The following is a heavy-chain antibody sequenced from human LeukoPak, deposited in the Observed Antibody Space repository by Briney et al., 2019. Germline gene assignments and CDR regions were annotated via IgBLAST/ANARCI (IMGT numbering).Heavy chain of an antibody. D-gene: IGHD1-26*01. J-gene: IGHJ4*02. V-gene: IGHV3-11*06. CDR3: ARRSSGSPPYYFGY. CDR2: ISSSSSYT. Sequence: SGGSLRLSCAASGFTFSDYYMSWIRQAPGKGLEWVSYISSSSSYTNYADSVKGRFTISRDNAKNTLYLQMNSLRAEDTAVYYCARRSSGSPPYYFGYWGQGTLVTVSS. CDR1: GFTFSDYY.